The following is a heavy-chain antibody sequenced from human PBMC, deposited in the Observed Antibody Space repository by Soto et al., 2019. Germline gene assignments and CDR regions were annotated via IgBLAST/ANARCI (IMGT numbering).Heavy chain of an antibody. V-gene: IGHV3-30*18. CDR3: AKEVVLGLGGSPLDY. CDR2: ISYDGSNK. J-gene: IGHJ4*02. D-gene: IGHD3-9*01. CDR1: GFTFSSYG. Sequence: QVQLVEYGGGVVQPGRSLRLSCAASGFTFSSYGMHWVRQAPGKGLEWVAVISYDGSNKYYADSVKGRFTISRDNSKNTLYLQMNSLRAEDTAVYYCAKEVVLGLGGSPLDYWGQGTLVTVSS.